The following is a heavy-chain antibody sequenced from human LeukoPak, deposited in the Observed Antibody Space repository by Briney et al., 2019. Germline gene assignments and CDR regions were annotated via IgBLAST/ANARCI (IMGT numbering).Heavy chain of an antibody. CDR2: INPNTGAT. J-gene: IGHJ5*02. V-gene: IGHV1-2*02. CDR1: GYTFSSYD. CDR3: ARKYDILTGYANWFDP. Sequence: GASVKVSCKASGYTFSSYDINWVRQATGQGLEWMGWINPNTGATKYAEKFQGRVTMTGDTSISTGYMELSSLRSDDTAVYFCARKYDILTGYANWFDPWGQGTLVTVSS. D-gene: IGHD3-9*01.